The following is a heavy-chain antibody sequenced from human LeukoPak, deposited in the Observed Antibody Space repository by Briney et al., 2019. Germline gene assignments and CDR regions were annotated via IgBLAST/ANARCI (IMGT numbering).Heavy chain of an antibody. V-gene: IGHV3-7*01. D-gene: IGHD3-10*01. J-gene: IGHJ4*02. CDR3: ARDENYYGSGSYDY. Sequence: PGGSLRLSCAASGFTFSSYWMSWVRQAPGKGLEWVANIKQDGSEKYYVDSVKGRFTISRGNAKNSLYLQMNSLRAEDTAVYYCARDENYYGSGSYDYWGQGTLVTVSS. CDR2: IKQDGSEK. CDR1: GFTFSSYW.